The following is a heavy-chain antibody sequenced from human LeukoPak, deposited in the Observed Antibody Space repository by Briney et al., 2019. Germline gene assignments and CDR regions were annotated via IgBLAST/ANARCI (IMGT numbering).Heavy chain of an antibody. J-gene: IGHJ6*03. V-gene: IGHV3-74*01. Sequence: PGGSLRLSCAASGFTFSSYWMHWVRQAPGKGLVWVSRINSDGSSTSYADSVKGRFTISRDNAKNTLYLQMNSLRAEDTAVYYCESREYWRRPLYYYYMDVWGKGTTVTVSS. CDR3: ESREYWRRPLYYYYMDV. CDR1: GFTFSSYW. CDR2: INSDGSST. D-gene: IGHD2-8*02.